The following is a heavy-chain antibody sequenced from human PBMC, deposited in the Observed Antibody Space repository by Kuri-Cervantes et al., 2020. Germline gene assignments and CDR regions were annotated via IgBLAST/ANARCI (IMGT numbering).Heavy chain of an antibody. J-gene: IGHJ4*02. CDR3: ARRDYYYDLFDF. Sequence: SETLSLTCAVYGGSFSSYYWGWIRQPPGKGLEWIGNIYYSGSTYYNPSLKSRVTISVDTSKNQFSLKLSSVTAADTAVYYCARRDYYYDLFDFWGQGTLVTVSS. CDR1: GGSFSSYY. D-gene: IGHD3-22*01. CDR2: IYYSGST. V-gene: IGHV4-39*01.